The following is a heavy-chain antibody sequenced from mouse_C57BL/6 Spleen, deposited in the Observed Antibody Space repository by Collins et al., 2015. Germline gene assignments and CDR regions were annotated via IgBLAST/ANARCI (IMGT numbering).Heavy chain of an antibody. J-gene: IGHJ2*01. Sequence: QVRLQQPGAELVRPGSSVKLSCKASGYTFTSYWMHWVKQRPIQGLEWIGNIDPSDSETHYNQKFKDKATLTVDKSSSTAYMQLGSLTSEDSAVYFCARDNSGAEYFDYWGQGTTLTVSS. CDR3: ARDNSGAEYFDY. CDR2: IDPSDSET. V-gene: IGHV1-52*01. D-gene: IGHD3-2*02. CDR1: GYTFTSYW.